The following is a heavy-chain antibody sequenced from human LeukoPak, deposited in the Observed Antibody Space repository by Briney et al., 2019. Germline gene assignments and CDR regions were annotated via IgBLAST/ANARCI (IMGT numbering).Heavy chain of an antibody. Sequence: SVKVSCKASGGTFSSYAISWVRQAPGQGLEWMGGIIPIFGTANYAQKFQGRVTITADESTSTAYMELSSLRSEDTAVYYCARDETDRIVVVPSFDYWGQGTLVTVSS. V-gene: IGHV1-69*13. D-gene: IGHD3-22*01. CDR1: GGTFSSYA. J-gene: IGHJ4*02. CDR2: IIPIFGTA. CDR3: ARDETDRIVVVPSFDY.